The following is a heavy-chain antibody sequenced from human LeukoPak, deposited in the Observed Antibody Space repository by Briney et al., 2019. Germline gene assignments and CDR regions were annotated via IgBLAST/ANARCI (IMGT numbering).Heavy chain of an antibody. CDR2: ISTSGSGI. CDR1: GFIFSRYE. CDR3: ARRGFYDTSGYLFDY. V-gene: IGHV3-48*03. D-gene: IGHD3-22*01. Sequence: GGSLRLSCVASGFIFSRYEMNWVRQAPGKGLEWVSDISTSGSGIYYADSVKGRFTISRDNAKNSLYLQMNSLRAEDTAVYYCARRGFYDTSGYLFDYWGQGTLVTVSS. J-gene: IGHJ4*02.